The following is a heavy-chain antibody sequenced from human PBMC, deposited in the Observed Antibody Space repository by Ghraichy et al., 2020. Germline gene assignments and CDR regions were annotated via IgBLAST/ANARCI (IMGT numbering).Heavy chain of an antibody. D-gene: IGHD5-18*01. V-gene: IGHV3-21*01. Sequence: GGSLRLSCAASGFTFSSYSMNWVRQAPGKGLEWVSSISSSSSYIYYADSVKGRFTISRDNAKNSLYLQMNSLRAEDTAVYYCAREDTAMVYYYYYGMDVWGQGTTVTVSS. J-gene: IGHJ6*02. CDR3: AREDTAMVYYYYYGMDV. CDR1: GFTFSSYS. CDR2: ISSSSSYI.